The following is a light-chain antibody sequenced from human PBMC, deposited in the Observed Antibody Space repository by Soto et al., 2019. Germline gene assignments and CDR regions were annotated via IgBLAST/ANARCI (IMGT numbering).Light chain of an antibody. Sequence: QSVLTQPPSVSAAPGQTVTISCSGRGSNIGSNSVSWYQQVPGTAPKLLLYDNNKRPSGIPDRFSGSKSGTSATLSITGLQTADEADYYCGTWESYLSVGVFGGGTKLTVL. CDR3: GTWESYLSVGV. V-gene: IGLV1-51*01. CDR2: DNN. J-gene: IGLJ2*01. CDR1: GSNIGSNS.